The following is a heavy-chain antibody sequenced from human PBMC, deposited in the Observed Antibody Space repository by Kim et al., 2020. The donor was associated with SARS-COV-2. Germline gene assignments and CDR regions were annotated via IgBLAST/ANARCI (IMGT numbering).Heavy chain of an antibody. CDR3: AREGVVVAATHLDYYYMDV. Sequence: GGSLRLSCAASGFTFSSYSMNWVRQAPGKGLEWVSSISSSSSYIYYADSVKGRFTISRDNAKNSLYLQMNSLRAEDTAVYYCAREGVVVAATHLDYYYMDVWGKGTTVTVSS. J-gene: IGHJ6*03. CDR1: GFTFSSYS. CDR2: ISSSSSYI. D-gene: IGHD2-15*01. V-gene: IGHV3-21*01.